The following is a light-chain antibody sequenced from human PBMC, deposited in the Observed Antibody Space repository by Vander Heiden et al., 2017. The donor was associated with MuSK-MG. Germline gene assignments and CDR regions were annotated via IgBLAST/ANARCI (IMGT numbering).Light chain of an antibody. CDR2: EAS. CDR1: QSVSSY. Sequence: EIVLTQSPATLSLSPGERATLSCRASQSVSSYLAWYQQKPGQAPRLLIYEASNRATGIPPRFSGSGSGTDFTLTISSLEPEDFAVYYCQQRSNWPPTWTFGQGTKVEIK. CDR3: QQRSNWPPTWT. V-gene: IGKV3-11*01. J-gene: IGKJ1*01.